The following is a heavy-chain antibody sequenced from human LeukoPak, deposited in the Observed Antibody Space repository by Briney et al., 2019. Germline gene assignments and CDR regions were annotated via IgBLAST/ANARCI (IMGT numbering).Heavy chain of an antibody. CDR1: GYTFDDYA. CDR2: ISWNSGSI. V-gene: IGHV3-9*01. D-gene: IGHD5-18*01. CDR3: AKGHTYGLGQSYLDF. Sequence: PGRSLRLSCEASGYTFDDYAMHGVRRAPGKGLEWVSAISWNSGSIGYADSVKGRFPISRDNGKNSLYLQMNSLRTEDTALYYCAKGHTYGLGQSYLDFWGQGNPGLRFL. J-gene: IGHJ4*02.